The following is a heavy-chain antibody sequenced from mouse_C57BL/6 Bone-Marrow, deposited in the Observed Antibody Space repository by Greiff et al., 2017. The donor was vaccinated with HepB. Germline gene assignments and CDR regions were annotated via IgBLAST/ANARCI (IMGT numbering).Heavy chain of an antibody. D-gene: IGHD1-1*01. J-gene: IGHJ4*01. CDR1: GYTFTSYW. CDR3: ARNYYGSIYAMDY. CDR2: IDPSDSYT. V-gene: IGHV1-50*01. Sequence: QVQLQQPGAELVKPGASVKLSCKASGYTFTSYWMPWVKQRPGQGLEWIGEIDPSDSYTNYNQKFKGKATLTVDTSSSTAYMQLSSLTSEDSAVYYCARNYYGSIYAMDYWGQGTSVTVSS.